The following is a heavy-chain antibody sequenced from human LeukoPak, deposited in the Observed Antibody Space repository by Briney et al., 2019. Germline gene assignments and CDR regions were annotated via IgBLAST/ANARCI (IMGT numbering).Heavy chain of an antibody. V-gene: IGHV4-59*01. CDR1: GDSMSSYY. D-gene: IGHD3-22*01. J-gene: IGHJ4*02. CDR3: ARGYYYDSSGYYYFDY. CDR2: IYYSGYT. Sequence: SETLSLTCTVSGDSMSSYYWSWIRQPPGKGLEWIGYIYYSGYTNYNPSLKSRVTISVETSKNQFSLKLSSVTAADTAVYYCARGYYYDSSGYYYFDYWGQGTLVTVSS.